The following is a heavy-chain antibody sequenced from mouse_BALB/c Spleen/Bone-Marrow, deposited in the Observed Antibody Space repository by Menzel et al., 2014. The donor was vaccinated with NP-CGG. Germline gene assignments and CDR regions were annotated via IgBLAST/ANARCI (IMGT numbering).Heavy chain of an antibody. CDR1: GFTFSNYW. Sequence: EVKLVESGGGLVQPGGSMKLSCVTSGFTFSNYWMNWVRQSPEKGLEWVAEIKLKSNNYATHYAESVKGRFTISRDDSKSSVYLQMSNLRAEDTSIYYCTRLDYDWFAYWGQGTLVTVSA. CDR2: IKLKSNNYAT. CDR3: TRLDYDWFAY. V-gene: IGHV6-6*02. D-gene: IGHD2-4*01. J-gene: IGHJ3*01.